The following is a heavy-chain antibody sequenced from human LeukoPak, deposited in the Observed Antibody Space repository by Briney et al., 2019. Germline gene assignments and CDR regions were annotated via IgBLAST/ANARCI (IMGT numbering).Heavy chain of an antibody. CDR3: AISAYYGSGSYESFDY. Sequence: SETLSLTCTISGGSISSYYWSWIQQPAGRGLEWIGRIYTSGSTNYNPSLKSRVTMSVDTSKNQFSLKLSSVTAADTAVYYCAISAYYGSGSYESFDYWGQGTLVTVSS. V-gene: IGHV4-4*07. J-gene: IGHJ4*02. CDR2: IYTSGST. CDR1: GGSISSYY. D-gene: IGHD3-10*01.